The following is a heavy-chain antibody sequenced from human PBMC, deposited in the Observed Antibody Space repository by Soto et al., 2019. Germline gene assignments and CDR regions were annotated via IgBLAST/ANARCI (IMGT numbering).Heavy chain of an antibody. V-gene: IGHV3-23*01. CDR1: GFSFGTFA. J-gene: IGHJ1*01. CDR2: ISGSGGST. Sequence: GGSLRLSCAASGFSFGTFAMNWVRQAPGEGLEWVSAISGSGGSTYYADSVKGRFTISRDNSKNTLYLQMNSLRAEDTAVYYCAKLVPAAMGEYFQHWGQGTLVTVSS. CDR3: AKLVPAAMGEYFQH. D-gene: IGHD2-2*01.